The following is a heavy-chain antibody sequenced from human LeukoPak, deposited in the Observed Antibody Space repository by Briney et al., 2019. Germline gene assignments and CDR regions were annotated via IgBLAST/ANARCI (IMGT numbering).Heavy chain of an antibody. CDR3: ARRRNYDAFDP. Sequence: GGSLRLSCAASGFTFSSYWMHWVRQAPGKGLVWVSRINSDGSSTSYADSVKGRFTISRDNAKNTLYLQMNSLRAEDTAVYYCARRRNYDAFDPWGQGTLITVSS. D-gene: IGHD3-22*01. J-gene: IGHJ5*02. CDR1: GFTFSSYW. V-gene: IGHV3-74*01. CDR2: INSDGSST.